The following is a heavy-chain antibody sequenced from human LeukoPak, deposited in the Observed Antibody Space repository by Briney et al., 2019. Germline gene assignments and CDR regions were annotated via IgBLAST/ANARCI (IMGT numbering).Heavy chain of an antibody. CDR2: ISSGAGTT. D-gene: IGHD6-19*01. CDR3: AKDLEQSYSGWSTSYDA. Sequence: GGSLRLSCAASGFTFSSYAMSWVGPVPGKRLEWVSAISSGAGTTGYADSVKGRFTISRVNSKSTIYLQMNSLRAEDTAIYYCAKDLEQSYSGWSTSYDAWGQGTLVTVSS. V-gene: IGHV3-23*01. J-gene: IGHJ5*02. CDR1: GFTFSSYA.